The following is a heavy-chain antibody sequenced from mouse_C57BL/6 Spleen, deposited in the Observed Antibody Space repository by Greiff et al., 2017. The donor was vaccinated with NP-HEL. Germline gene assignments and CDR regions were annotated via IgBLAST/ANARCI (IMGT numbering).Heavy chain of an antibody. V-gene: IGHV14-3*01. Sequence: EVQLQQSVAELVRPGASVKLSCTASGFNIKNTYMHWVKQRPEQGLEWIGRIDPANGNTKYAPKFQGKATITADTSSNTAYLQLSSLTSEDSSIYYCAGYSSGYVDYYAMDYWGQGTSVTVSS. CDR2: IDPANGNT. CDR1: GFNIKNTY. J-gene: IGHJ4*01. CDR3: AGYSSGYVDYYAMDY. D-gene: IGHD3-2*02.